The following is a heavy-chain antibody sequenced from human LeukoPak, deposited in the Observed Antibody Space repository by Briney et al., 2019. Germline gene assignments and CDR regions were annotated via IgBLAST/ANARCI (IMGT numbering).Heavy chain of an antibody. Sequence: PGGALRLSRAPSLFSLDDYGMSGVRHAPGRGREWVSGINWNGAITGYADSVKGRFTISRDTAKNSLYLQMNSLRAEDTALYHCARGWWDGMEVWGQGAAVTVSS. CDR1: LFSLDDYG. CDR2: INWNGAIT. CDR3: ARGWWDGMEV. D-gene: IGHD2-15*01. V-gene: IGHV3-20*01. J-gene: IGHJ6*02.